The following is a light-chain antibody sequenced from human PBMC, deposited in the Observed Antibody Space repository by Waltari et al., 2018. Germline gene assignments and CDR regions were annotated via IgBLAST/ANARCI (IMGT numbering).Light chain of an antibody. V-gene: IGLV2-14*01. Sequence: QSALTHPASVSGSPGQAITISCTGSSRDIGAYNYVAWYQHFPDDAPKLLIYEVRNRPSGVSSRFSGSKSGNTASLTISGIQAEDEAHYYCSSYTNTFVVFGGGTKLTVL. CDR2: EVR. CDR3: SSYTNTFVV. CDR1: SRDIGAYNY. J-gene: IGLJ2*01.